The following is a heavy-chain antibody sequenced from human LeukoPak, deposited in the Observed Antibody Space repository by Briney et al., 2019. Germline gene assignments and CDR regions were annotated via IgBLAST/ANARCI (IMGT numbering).Heavy chain of an antibody. CDR1: GFTFSSYG. CDR3: ASGYCSSTSCPKVFDY. D-gene: IGHD2-2*01. J-gene: IGHJ4*02. CDR2: IRYDGSNK. Sequence: GGSLRLSCAASGFTFSSYGMHWVRQAPGKGLEWVAFIRYDGSNKYYADSVKGRFTISRDNSKNTLYLQMNSLRAEDTAVYYCASGYCSSTSCPKVFDYWGQGTLVTVSS. V-gene: IGHV3-30*02.